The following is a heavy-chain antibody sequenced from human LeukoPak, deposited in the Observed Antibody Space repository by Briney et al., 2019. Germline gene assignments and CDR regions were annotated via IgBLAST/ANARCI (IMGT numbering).Heavy chain of an antibody. CDR2: IYYSWST. Sequence: SQTLSLTCTVSGGSISSYYWCWIRQPPGKGLEWVGYIYYSWSTNYNPSLKSRVTISVDTSKNQFSLKLSSVTAADTAVYYCARHPFPKYDFWSCYSTAYYFDYWGQGTLVTVSS. V-gene: IGHV4-59*08. CDR3: ARHPFPKYDFWSCYSTAYYFDY. CDR1: GGSISSYY. D-gene: IGHD3-3*01. J-gene: IGHJ4*02.